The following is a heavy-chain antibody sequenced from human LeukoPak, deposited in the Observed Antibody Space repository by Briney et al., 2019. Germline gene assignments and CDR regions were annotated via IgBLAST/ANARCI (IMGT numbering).Heavy chain of an antibody. CDR2: INHSGST. Sequence: PSETLSLTCAVYGGSFSGYYWSWIRQPPGKGLEWIGEINHSGSTNYNPSLKSRATISVDTSKNQFSLKLSSVTAADTAVYYYAREYYDFWSGYYWFDYWGQGTLVTVSS. CDR1: GGSFSGYY. J-gene: IGHJ4*02. CDR3: AREYYDFWSGYYWFDY. D-gene: IGHD3-3*01. V-gene: IGHV4-34*01.